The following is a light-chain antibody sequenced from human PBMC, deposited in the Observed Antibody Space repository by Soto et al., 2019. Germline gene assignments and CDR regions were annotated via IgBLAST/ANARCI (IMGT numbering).Light chain of an antibody. Sequence: EIVLTQSPGTLSLSPGERATLSCRASQSVSSSYLAWYQQKPGQAPRLLIYGASSRATGIPDRFSGSGSGTDFTLTISRLEPEDFAVYYCHQYGSSPPYTFGQGTKPEIK. J-gene: IGKJ2*01. CDR3: HQYGSSPPYT. V-gene: IGKV3-20*01. CDR2: GAS. CDR1: QSVSSSY.